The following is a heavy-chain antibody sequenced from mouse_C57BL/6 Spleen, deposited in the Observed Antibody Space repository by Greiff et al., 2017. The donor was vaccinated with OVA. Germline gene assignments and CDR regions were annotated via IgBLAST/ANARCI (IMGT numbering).Heavy chain of an antibody. CDR1: GYAFSSSW. D-gene: IGHD2-10*01. J-gene: IGHJ4*01. Sequence: QVQLQQSGPELVKPGASVKISCKASGYAFSSSWMNWVKQRPGKGLEWIGRIYPGDGDTNYNGKFKGKATLTADKSSSTAYMQLSSLTSEDSAVYFGARREAYYGNSDYAKDYWGQGTSVTVSS. V-gene: IGHV1-82*01. CDR3: ARREAYYGNSDYAKDY. CDR2: IYPGDGDT.